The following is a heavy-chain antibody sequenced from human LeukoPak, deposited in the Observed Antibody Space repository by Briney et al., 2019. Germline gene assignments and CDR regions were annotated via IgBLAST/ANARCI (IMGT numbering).Heavy chain of an antibody. J-gene: IGHJ5*02. V-gene: IGHV1-69*01. Sequence: SVKVSCKVPEDTFSGYTINWVRQAPGQGLEWLGGLIPVFGAADYSQTFQGRVMITADQSTHTAYMDLPNLRFEDTAVYYCAKGHTRYEFGGGLYQRTGNFGPWGQGTRVTVSS. CDR3: AKGHTRYEFGGGLYQRTGNFGP. D-gene: IGHD3-16*01. CDR2: LIPVFGAA. CDR1: EDTFSGYT.